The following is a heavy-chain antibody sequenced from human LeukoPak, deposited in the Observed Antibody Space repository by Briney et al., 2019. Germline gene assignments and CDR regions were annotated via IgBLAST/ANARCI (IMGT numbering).Heavy chain of an antibody. CDR1: GFTFSSYG. CDR2: IYWNGGST. CDR3: ARGDIVVVVAHFTDAFDI. Sequence: GGSLRLSCAASGFTFSSYGMHWVRQAPGKGLEWVSGIYWNGGSTGYAEYVKGRFSISKDNAKNSLYLQMNSLRAEDTDLYYCARGDIVVVVAHFTDAFDIWGQGTMVTVSS. D-gene: IGHD2-15*01. V-gene: IGHV3-20*04. J-gene: IGHJ3*02.